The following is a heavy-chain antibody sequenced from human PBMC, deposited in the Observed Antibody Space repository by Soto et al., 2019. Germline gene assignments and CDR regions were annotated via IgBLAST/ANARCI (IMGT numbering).Heavy chain of an antibody. CDR2: INYSGRT. J-gene: IGHJ4*02. CDR3: VRSEATALDY. Sequence: SETLSLTCTVSGGSISDTSHYWAWIRQPPGKGLEWIATINYSGRTYYNPSLRSRVTISVDTSRDHFSLNLASVTAADTAVYYCVRSEATALDYWGQGTLVTVSS. V-gene: IGHV4-39*01. CDR1: GGSISDTSHY.